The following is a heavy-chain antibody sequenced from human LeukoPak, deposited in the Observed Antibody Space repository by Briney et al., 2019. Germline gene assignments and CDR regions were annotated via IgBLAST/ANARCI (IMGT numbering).Heavy chain of an antibody. Sequence: GGSLRLSCVASGFTLSSYSMNWVRQAPGKGLEWVSSISTSSIYIYYSDSVKGRFTISRDNAKNSLYLQMNSLRAGDTAVYYCARGRAVVAASDSSFDPWGQGTLVTVSS. V-gene: IGHV3-21*01. D-gene: IGHD2-15*01. CDR1: GFTLSSYS. CDR3: ARGRAVVAASDSSFDP. J-gene: IGHJ5*02. CDR2: ISTSSIYI.